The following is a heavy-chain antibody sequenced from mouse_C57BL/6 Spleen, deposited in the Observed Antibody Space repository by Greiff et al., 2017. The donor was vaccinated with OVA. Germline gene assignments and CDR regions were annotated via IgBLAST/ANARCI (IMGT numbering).Heavy chain of an antibody. CDR2: IDPSGSST. V-gene: IGHV1-69*01. CDR1: GYTFTSYW. J-gene: IGHJ4*01. D-gene: IGHD6-1*01. CDR3: ALSSSFYAMDY. Sequence: QVQLQQSGAELVMPGASVKLSCKASGYTFTSYWMHWVKQRPGQGLEWIGEIDPSGSSTNYNQKFKGKATLTVDKSSSTAYMQLSSLTSEDSAVSYCALSSSFYAMDYWGQGTSVPVSS.